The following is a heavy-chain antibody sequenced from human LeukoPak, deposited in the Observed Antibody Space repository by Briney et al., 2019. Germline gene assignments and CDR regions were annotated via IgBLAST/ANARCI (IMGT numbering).Heavy chain of an antibody. V-gene: IGHV4-59*01. CDR1: GGSIRSYY. Sequence: SETLSLTCTVSGGSIRSYYWSWIRQPPGKGLEWIGFIYDSGSTNYNPSLKSRVTISVDTSKNQFSLKLSSVTAADTAVYYCARHGTSGTNLNWFDPWGQGTLVTVSS. CDR2: IYDSGST. D-gene: IGHD1-1*01. CDR3: ARHGTSGTNLNWFDP. J-gene: IGHJ5*02.